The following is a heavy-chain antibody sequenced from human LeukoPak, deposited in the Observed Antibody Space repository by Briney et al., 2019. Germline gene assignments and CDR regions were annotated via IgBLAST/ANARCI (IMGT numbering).Heavy chain of an antibody. CDR2: IKQGGDEI. CDR3: ARDKSIPNLDAFDI. D-gene: IGHD1-14*01. Sequence: GGALRLSCAASGVMFRSYWMTWGRAALGKGLEWVAKIKQGGDEINYLDSVRGRFTISRDDTRNSLYLQMNSLRAEDTAVYYCARDKSIPNLDAFDIWGQGTMVTVSS. V-gene: IGHV3-7*05. CDR1: GVMFRSYW. J-gene: IGHJ3*02.